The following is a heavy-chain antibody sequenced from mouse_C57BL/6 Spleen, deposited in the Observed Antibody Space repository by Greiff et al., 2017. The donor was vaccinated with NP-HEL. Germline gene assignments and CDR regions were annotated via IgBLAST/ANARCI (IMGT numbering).Heavy chain of an antibody. CDR3: ARWGSNFGGY. Sequence: EVQLQQSGPELVKPGASVKISCKASGYTFTDYYMNWVKQSHGKSLEWIGDINPNNGGTSYNQKFKGKATLTVDKSSSTAYMELRSLTSEDSAVYYCARWGSNFGGYWGQGTTLTVSS. CDR2: INPNNGGT. V-gene: IGHV1-26*01. CDR1: GYTFTDYY. J-gene: IGHJ2*01. D-gene: IGHD2-5*01.